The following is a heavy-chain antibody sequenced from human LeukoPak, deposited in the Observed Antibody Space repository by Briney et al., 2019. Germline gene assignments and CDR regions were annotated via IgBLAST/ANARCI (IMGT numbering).Heavy chain of an antibody. Sequence: PSEPLSLTCTVSGGSISTYYGSWIRQPPGQGLEWIGYISHSGSTNYTPSLESRVTISLDTSKTQVSLKLSSVAAADTAVYYCARRASTAAPIYFDYWGQGNLVTVSS. CDR1: GGSISTYY. CDR2: ISHSGST. CDR3: ARRASTAAPIYFDY. J-gene: IGHJ4*02. V-gene: IGHV4-59*08. D-gene: IGHD6-13*01.